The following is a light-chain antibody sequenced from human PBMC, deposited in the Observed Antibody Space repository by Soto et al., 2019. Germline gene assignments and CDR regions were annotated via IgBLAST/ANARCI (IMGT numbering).Light chain of an antibody. CDR2: GAS. Sequence: IVMKQNQTTLSVSPGERATLSCRASQSVSSKLAWLQQKPGQAPRLLIYGASTRATGIPARFSGSGSGTEFTLTISNLQSEDFAVYYCQQYSNWYTFGQGTKVDIK. V-gene: IGKV3-15*01. J-gene: IGKJ2*01. CDR1: QSVSSK. CDR3: QQYSNWYT.